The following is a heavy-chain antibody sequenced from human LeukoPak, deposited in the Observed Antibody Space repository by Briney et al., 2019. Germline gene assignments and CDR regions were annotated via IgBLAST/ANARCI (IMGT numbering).Heavy chain of an antibody. V-gene: IGHV4-61*01. Sequence: SETLSLTCTVSGASVSSGPYYWSWIRQPPGEGLEWIGWENNYNVSLKSRVIISVDRSKNQFSLTFISVTAADTAVYYCAPSPPRAEYFQHWGQGTLVTVSS. CDR3: APSPPRAEYFQH. CDR2: WEN. CDR1: GASVSSGPYY. J-gene: IGHJ1*01.